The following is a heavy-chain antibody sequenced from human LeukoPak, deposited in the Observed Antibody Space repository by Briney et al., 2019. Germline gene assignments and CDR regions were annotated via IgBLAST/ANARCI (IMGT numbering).Heavy chain of an antibody. CDR3: ARSITMVRGVIITPPGY. Sequence: ASVKVSCKASGYTFTSYGISWVRQAPGLGLEWMGWISAYNGNTNYAQKLQGRVTMTTDTSTSTAYMELRSLRSDDTAVYYCARSITMVRGVIITPPGYWGQGTLVTVSS. D-gene: IGHD3-10*01. J-gene: IGHJ4*02. CDR2: ISAYNGNT. V-gene: IGHV1-18*01. CDR1: GYTFTSYG.